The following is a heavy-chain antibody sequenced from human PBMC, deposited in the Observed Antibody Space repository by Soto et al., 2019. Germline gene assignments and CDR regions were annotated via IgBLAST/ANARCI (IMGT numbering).Heavy chain of an antibody. CDR3: ARERDDSYGYPFDY. CDR1: GYTFTRNY. J-gene: IGHJ4*02. D-gene: IGHD5-18*01. Sequence: GASVKVSCKASGYTFTRNYMHWVRQAPGQGLEWMGVIQPRGATTSYQQKFQGRVTMTRDTSTSTVYMELSSLRSEDTAVYYCARERDDSYGYPFDYWGQGTLVTVSS. V-gene: IGHV1-46*01. CDR2: IQPRGATT.